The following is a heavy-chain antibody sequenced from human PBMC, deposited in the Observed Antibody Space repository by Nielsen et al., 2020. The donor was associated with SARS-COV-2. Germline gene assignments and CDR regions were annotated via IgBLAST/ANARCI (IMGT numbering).Heavy chain of an antibody. J-gene: IGHJ3*02. CDR1: GFTFSSHS. CDR2: ISDTSSYI. V-gene: IGHV3-21*01. Sequence: GVLKISCESSGFTFSSHSMTWVRQGPGKGLEYISTISDTSSYIYYADSVKGRFTISRDNSKNTVYLQMNSLRAEDTAVYYCARTYSGSYLDAFDIWGQGTMVTVSS. D-gene: IGHD1-26*01. CDR3: ARTYSGSYLDAFDI.